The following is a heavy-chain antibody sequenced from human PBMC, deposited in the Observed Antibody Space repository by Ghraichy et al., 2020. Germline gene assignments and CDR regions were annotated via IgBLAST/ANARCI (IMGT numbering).Heavy chain of an antibody. D-gene: IGHD6-6*01. CDR2: INSDGSST. Sequence: GGSLRLSCAASGFTFSSYWMHWVRQAPGKGLVWVSRINSDGSSTSYADSVKGRFTISRDNAKNTLYLQMNSLRAEDTAVYYCARDRVAARAGPYYYYYGMDVWGQGTTVTVSS. CDR1: GFTFSSYW. V-gene: IGHV3-74*01. J-gene: IGHJ6*02. CDR3: ARDRVAARAGPYYYYYGMDV.